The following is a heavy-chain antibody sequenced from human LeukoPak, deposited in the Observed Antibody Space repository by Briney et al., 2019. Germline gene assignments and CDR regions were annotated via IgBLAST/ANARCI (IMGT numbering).Heavy chain of an antibody. V-gene: IGHV3-21*01. CDR2: ISSSSSYI. J-gene: IGHJ4*02. CDR3: ARDPPGAVTPRFDY. CDR1: GFTFSYYN. Sequence: PGGSLRLSCAASGFTFSYYNMNWVRQAPGKGLEWVSSISSSSSYIYYADSVKGRFTISRDNAKNSLYLQMNSLRAEDTAVYYCARDPPGAVTPRFDYWGQGTLVTVSS. D-gene: IGHD4-17*01.